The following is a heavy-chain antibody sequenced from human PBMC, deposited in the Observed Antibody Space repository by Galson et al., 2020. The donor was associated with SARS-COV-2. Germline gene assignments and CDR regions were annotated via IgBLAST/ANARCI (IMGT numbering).Heavy chain of an antibody. Sequence: ASVKVSCKVSGYTLTELSMHWVRQAPGKGLEWMGGFDPDDGETIYAQKFQGRVTMTEDTSTDTAYMELSSLRSEDTAVYYCATDFAYLAARPSGYWGQGTLVTVSS. CDR2: FDPDDGET. J-gene: IGHJ4*02. CDR3: ATDFAYLAARPSGY. D-gene: IGHD6-6*01. CDR1: GYTLTELS. V-gene: IGHV1-24*01.